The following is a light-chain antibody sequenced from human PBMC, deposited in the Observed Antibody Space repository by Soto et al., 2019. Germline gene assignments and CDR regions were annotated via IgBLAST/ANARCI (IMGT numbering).Light chain of an antibody. Sequence: EIVLTQSPVTLSLSPGERATLSCRASQSVGRNYLAWFQQKSGQAPRLVIYGASSRAAGIPDRLSGSGSGTDFTLTISRLEPEDFAVYYCQQYATSPITFGQGTRLEIK. CDR2: GAS. CDR1: QSVGRNY. CDR3: QQYATSPIT. J-gene: IGKJ5*01. V-gene: IGKV3-20*01.